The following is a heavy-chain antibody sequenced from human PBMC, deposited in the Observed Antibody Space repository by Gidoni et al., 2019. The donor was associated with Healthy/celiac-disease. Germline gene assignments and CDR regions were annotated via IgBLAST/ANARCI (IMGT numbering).Heavy chain of an antibody. D-gene: IGHD6-19*01. Sequence: QVQLQQWGAGLLKPSETLSLTCAVYGGSFSGYYWSWSRQPPGKGLAWIGEINHSGSTNYNPSLKSRVTIAVETSKNQFYLKLSVGTAADTAVYYCARVRRGWYERAFWFDPWGQGTLVTVSA. CDR1: GGSFSGYY. V-gene: IGHV4-34*01. CDR3: ARVRRGWYERAFWFDP. J-gene: IGHJ5*02. CDR2: INHSGST.